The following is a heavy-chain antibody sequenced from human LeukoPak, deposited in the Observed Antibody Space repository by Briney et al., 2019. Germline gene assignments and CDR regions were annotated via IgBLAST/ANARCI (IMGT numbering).Heavy chain of an antibody. CDR1: GFTFSDAW. CDR2: IKSKSDGGTI. Sequence: GGSLGLSCVGSGFTFSDAWMRGGRQAPGKGLEWVGRIKSKSDGGTIDYAAPVKGRFTISRDDSRNTLYLQMNSLKTEDTAVYYCTTRRQDGWWGQGTLVTVS. J-gene: IGHJ4*02. CDR3: TTRRQDGW. V-gene: IGHV3-15*01. D-gene: IGHD2-15*01.